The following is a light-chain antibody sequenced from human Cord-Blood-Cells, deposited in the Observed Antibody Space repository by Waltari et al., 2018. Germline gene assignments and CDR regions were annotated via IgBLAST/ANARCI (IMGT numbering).Light chain of an antibody. J-gene: IGLJ2*01. Sequence: SYELTQPPSVSVSPGQTASIPCSGDISWDKYACWYQQKPGKSPVLVIYQDSKRPSGIPERFSGSNSGNTATLTISGTQAMDEADYYCQAWDSSTGVFGGGTKLTVL. CDR2: QDS. CDR1: ISWDKY. CDR3: QAWDSSTGV. V-gene: IGLV3-1*01.